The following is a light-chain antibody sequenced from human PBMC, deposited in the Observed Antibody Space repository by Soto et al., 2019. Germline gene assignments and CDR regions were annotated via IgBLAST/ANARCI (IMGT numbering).Light chain of an antibody. CDR1: TNDY. CDR2: EVS. V-gene: IGLV2-8*01. J-gene: IGLJ3*02. Sequence: QSALTQPPSASGSPGQSVTISCTGTTNDYVSWYQQHPGKAPKLMIYEVSKRPSGVPDRFSGSKSGNTASLIVSGLQAEDEADYYCSSHVYSNNLGVFGGGTKLTVL. CDR3: SSHVYSNNLGV.